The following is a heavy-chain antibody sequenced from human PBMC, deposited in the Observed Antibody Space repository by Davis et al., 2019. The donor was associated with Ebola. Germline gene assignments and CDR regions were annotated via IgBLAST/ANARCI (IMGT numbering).Heavy chain of an antibody. V-gene: IGHV4-61*01. CDR2: IYYSGST. Sequence: SETLSLTCTVSGGSISSSSYYWSWIRQPPGKGLEWIGYIYYSGSTNYNPSLKSRVTISVDTSKNQFSLKLSSVTAADTAVYYCARKSSGWYGKHRGWFDPWGQGTLVTVSS. D-gene: IGHD6-19*01. J-gene: IGHJ5*02. CDR3: ARKSSGWYGKHRGWFDP. CDR1: GGSISSSSYY.